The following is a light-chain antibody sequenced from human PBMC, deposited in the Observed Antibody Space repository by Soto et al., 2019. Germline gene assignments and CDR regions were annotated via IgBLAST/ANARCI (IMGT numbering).Light chain of an antibody. V-gene: IGKV1-9*01. CDR3: QQLNSLFT. CDR1: QGISSY. Sequence: DIQLTQSPSFLSASVGDRVTITCRASQGISSYLAWYQQKPGKAPKLLIYAASTLQSRVPSRFSGSGSGTEFTLTISSLQPEDFATYYCQQLNSLFTFGPGTKVDIK. J-gene: IGKJ3*01. CDR2: AAS.